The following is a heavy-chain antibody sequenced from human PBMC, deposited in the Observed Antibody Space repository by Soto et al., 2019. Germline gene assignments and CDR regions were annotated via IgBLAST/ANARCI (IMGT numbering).Heavy chain of an antibody. V-gene: IGHV4-61*01. J-gene: IGHJ6*02. CDR3: ARDTSSGWSYYYGMDV. D-gene: IGHD6-19*01. Sequence: SETLSLTCTVSGGSVSSGSYYWSWIRQPPGKGLEWIGYIYYSGSTNYNPSLKSRVTISVDTSKNQFSLKLSSVTAADTAVYYCARDTSSGWSYYYGMDVWGQGTTVTVSS. CDR2: IYYSGST. CDR1: GGSVSSGSYY.